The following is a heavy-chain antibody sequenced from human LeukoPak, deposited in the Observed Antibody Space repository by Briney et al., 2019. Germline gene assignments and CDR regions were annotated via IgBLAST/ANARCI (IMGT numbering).Heavy chain of an antibody. CDR2: ISAYNGNT. D-gene: IGHD5-24*01. V-gene: IGHV1-18*01. CDR3: ARARRGVEMATIFDF. J-gene: IGHJ4*02. CDR1: GYTFTSYG. Sequence: ASVKVSCKASGYTFTSYGISWVRQAPGQGLEWMGWISAYNGNTKYAQKLQGRDTMTTDTSTSTAYMELRSLRSDDTAVYYCARARRGVEMATIFDFWGQGTLVTVSS.